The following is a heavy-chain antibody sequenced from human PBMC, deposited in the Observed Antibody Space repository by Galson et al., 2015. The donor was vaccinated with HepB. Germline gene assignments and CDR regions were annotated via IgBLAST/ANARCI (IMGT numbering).Heavy chain of an antibody. CDR2: IHSDGSR. V-gene: IGHV3-53*01. Sequence: SLRLSCAASGLIVSTKCMTWVRQAPGKGLDWVSVIHSDGSRFYANSVRGRFTVPRDTSKNTLYLQLNGLTVEDTAVYYCGAWVYAHYDYFGVDVWGQGTTVTVSS. J-gene: IGHJ6*02. CDR3: GAWVYAHYDYFGVDV. CDR1: GLIVSTKC. D-gene: IGHD5/OR15-5a*01.